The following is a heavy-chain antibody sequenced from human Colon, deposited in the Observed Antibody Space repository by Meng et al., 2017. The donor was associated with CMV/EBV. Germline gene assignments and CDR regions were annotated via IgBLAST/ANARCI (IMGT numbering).Heavy chain of an antibody. CDR3: ARDPRRRDFWSGYPRYYYYYGMDV. D-gene: IGHD3-3*01. CDR1: GFTFSSYS. CDR2: ISHSSDT. J-gene: IGHJ6*02. Sequence: GESLKISCAASGFTFSSYSLNWVRQAPGKGLEWVSSISHSSDTKYADSVKGRFTLSRDNSKNTLYLQMNSLRAEDTAVYYCARDPRRRDFWSGYPRYYYYYGMDVWGQGTTVTVSS. V-gene: IGHV3-21*01.